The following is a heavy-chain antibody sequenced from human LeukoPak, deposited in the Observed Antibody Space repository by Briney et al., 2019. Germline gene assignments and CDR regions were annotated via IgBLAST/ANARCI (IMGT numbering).Heavy chain of an antibody. CDR3: AKRASHPFDY. Sequence: PGGSLRLSCAASGFTFSNNAMSWVRQAPGKGLEWVSTISGTTGGAYYAGSVKGRFAISRDSSKNTLYLQMNSLRAEDTAVYYCAKRASHPFDYWGQGTLVTVSS. CDR1: GFTFSNNA. V-gene: IGHV3-23*01. CDR2: ISGTTGGA. J-gene: IGHJ4*02.